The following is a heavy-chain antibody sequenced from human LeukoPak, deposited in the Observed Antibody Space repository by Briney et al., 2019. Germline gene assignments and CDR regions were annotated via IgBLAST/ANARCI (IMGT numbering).Heavy chain of an antibody. Sequence: PGGSLRLSCAASGFTFSTYSMNWVRQTPGQGLEWVSSISTDTSYIYYADSVKGRFTISRDSAKNSLYLQMKSLRVEDTAVYYCARDHGSGSTGYFDYWGQGTLVTVSS. CDR1: GFTFSTYS. J-gene: IGHJ4*02. V-gene: IGHV3-21*01. CDR3: ARDHGSGSTGYFDY. CDR2: ISTDTSYI. D-gene: IGHD3-22*01.